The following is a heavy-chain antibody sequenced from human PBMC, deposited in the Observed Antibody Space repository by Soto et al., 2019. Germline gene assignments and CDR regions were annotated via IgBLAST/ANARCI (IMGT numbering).Heavy chain of an antibody. Sequence: EVQLLESGGGLVQPGGSLRLSCAASGFTFSTYAMSWVRQAPGKGLEWVSTIDNSGGITYYADSVKGRFTISRDNSKNTLFLQMNSLRAEDTAVYYCAKGGYNYGFLFDGWGQGTLVTVSS. J-gene: IGHJ4*02. CDR2: IDNSGGIT. D-gene: IGHD5-18*01. CDR3: AKGGYNYGFLFDG. CDR1: GFTFSTYA. V-gene: IGHV3-23*05.